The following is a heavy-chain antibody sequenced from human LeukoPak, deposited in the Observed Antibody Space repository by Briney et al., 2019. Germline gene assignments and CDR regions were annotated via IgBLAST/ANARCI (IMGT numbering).Heavy chain of an antibody. CDR1: GGSISSSSYY. CDR2: IYYSGST. V-gene: IGHV4-39*01. D-gene: IGHD3-3*01. Sequence: SETLSLTCTVSGGSISSSSYYWGWIRQPPGKGLEWIGSIYYSGSTYYNPSLKSRVSISVDTSKNQFSLKLSSVTAADTAVYYCARGTPPITIFGVVIPSYFDYWGQGTLVTVSS. CDR3: ARGTPPITIFGVVIPSYFDY. J-gene: IGHJ4*02.